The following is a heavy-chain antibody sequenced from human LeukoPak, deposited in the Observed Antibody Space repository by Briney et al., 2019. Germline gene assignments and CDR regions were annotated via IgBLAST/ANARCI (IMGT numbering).Heavy chain of an antibody. J-gene: IGHJ4*02. Sequence: SETLSLTCAVYGGSFSGYYWSWSRQPPGKGLEWIGEINHSGSTNYNPSLKSRVTISVDTSKNQFSLKLSSVTAADTAVYYCAWIGYSYGYWGQGTLVTVSS. CDR2: INHSGST. V-gene: IGHV4-34*01. CDR3: AWIGYSYGY. CDR1: GGSFSGYY. D-gene: IGHD5-18*01.